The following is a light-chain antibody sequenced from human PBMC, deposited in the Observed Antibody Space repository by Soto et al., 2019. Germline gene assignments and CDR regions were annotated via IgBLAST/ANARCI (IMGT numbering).Light chain of an antibody. CDR2: AAS. CDR3: QKLNSYPVT. V-gene: IGKV1-9*01. J-gene: IGKJ3*01. Sequence: IQLTQSPSSLSASVGDRVTITCRASQGISSYLAWYQQKPGKAPKLLIYAASTLQSGVPSRFSGSGSGTDFTLTISSRQPEDFATYYCQKLNSYPVTFGHGTKVDIK. CDR1: QGISSY.